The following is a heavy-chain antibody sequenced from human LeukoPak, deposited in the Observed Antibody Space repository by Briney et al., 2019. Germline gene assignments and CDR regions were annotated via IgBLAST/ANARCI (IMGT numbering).Heavy chain of an antibody. D-gene: IGHD3-10*01. J-gene: IGHJ3*02. Sequence: GGSLRLSCAASGFTVSNNYMSWVRQAPGKGLEWVSVIYAGDSTYYADSVKGRFTISRDSFKNTLYLQMNSLRPEDTAVYYCAKEGDYYGSGSYRDGFDIWGQGTRATVSS. CDR2: IYAGDST. CDR1: GFTVSNNY. CDR3: AKEGDYYGSGSYRDGFDI. V-gene: IGHV3-53*05.